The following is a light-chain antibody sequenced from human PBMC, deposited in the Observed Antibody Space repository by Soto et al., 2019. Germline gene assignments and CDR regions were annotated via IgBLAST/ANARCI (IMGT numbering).Light chain of an antibody. Sequence: DSQMTQSPSTLSASVGDIVTITCRASQSISVWVAWYQQKPGKAPKLLIHDASHLQSGVPSRFSGSGSGTEFTLTISSLQPEDCAAYLCQQYNSYWTFGQGTKVDIK. CDR1: QSISVW. CDR2: DAS. J-gene: IGKJ1*01. CDR3: QQYNSYWT. V-gene: IGKV1-5*01.